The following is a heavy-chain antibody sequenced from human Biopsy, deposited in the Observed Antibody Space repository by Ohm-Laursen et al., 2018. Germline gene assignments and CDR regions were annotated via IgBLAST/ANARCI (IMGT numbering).Heavy chain of an antibody. V-gene: IGHV4-4*07. CDR1: GDSISNSY. CDR3: ARTPGKAVAGRFLDL. Sequence: GTLSLTCVVSGDSISNSYWTWIRQPAGEGLEWIGRFYSSGSSSYNPSLKSRVTMSIDASMNQFSLKLTSVTAADTAVYYCARTPGKAVAGRFLDLWGRGTLVTVSS. CDR2: FYSSGSS. D-gene: IGHD6-19*01. J-gene: IGHJ2*01.